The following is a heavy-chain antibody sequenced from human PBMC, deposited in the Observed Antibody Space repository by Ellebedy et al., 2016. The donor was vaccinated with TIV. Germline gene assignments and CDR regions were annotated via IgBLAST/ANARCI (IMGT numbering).Heavy chain of an antibody. CDR1: GFTFSTYW. Sequence: GESLKISXAASGFTFSTYWMHWVRQAPGKGLEWVANIKQDGSEKYYVDSVKGRFTISRDNAKNSLYLQINSLRAEDTAVYYCARALGGGDCYWGQGTLVTVSS. V-gene: IGHV3-7*01. J-gene: IGHJ4*02. D-gene: IGHD2-21*02. CDR2: IKQDGSEK. CDR3: ARALGGGDCY.